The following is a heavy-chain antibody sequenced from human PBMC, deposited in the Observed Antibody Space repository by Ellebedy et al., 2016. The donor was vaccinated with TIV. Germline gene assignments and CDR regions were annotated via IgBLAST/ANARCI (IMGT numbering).Heavy chain of an antibody. D-gene: IGHD6-19*01. CDR1: GFTFSSYA. CDR2: ISGSGGST. CDR3: AKGALGSKSDRYDLDY. J-gene: IGHJ4*02. V-gene: IGHV3-23*01. Sequence: GGSLRLSXAASGFTFSSYAMSWVRQAPGKGLEWVSAISGSGGSTYYADSVKGRFTISRDDSKNKLYLQMDSLRAEDTAVYYCAKGALGSKSDRYDLDYWGQGTLVTVSS.